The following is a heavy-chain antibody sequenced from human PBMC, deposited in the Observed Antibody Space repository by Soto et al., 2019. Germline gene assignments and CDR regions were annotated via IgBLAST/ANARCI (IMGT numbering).Heavy chain of an antibody. CDR1: GYTFTSYA. J-gene: IGHJ4*02. D-gene: IGHD3-22*01. V-gene: IGHV1-3*01. CDR2: INAGNGNT. CDR3: ARDYYYDSPVAFDY. Sequence: ASVKVSCKASGYTFTSYAMHWVRQAPGQRLEWMGWINAGNGNTKYSQKFQGRVTITRDTSASTVYMELSSLRSEDTAVYYCARDYYYDSPVAFDYWGKGTLVTVSS.